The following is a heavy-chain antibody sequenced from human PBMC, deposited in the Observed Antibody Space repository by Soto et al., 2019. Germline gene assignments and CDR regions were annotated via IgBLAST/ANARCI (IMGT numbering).Heavy chain of an antibody. CDR3: ARDDSNLDPADYYYYYGMDV. V-gene: IGHV3-7*03. CDR2: IRHSGGKK. D-gene: IGHD4-4*01. CDR1: GFTFSSYA. J-gene: IGHJ6*02. Sequence: PGGSLRLSCAASGFTFSSYAMSWVRQTPGKGLEWVANIRHSGGKKYYVDSVKGRFTISRDNAKNSLYLQMNSLRAEDTAVYYCARDDSNLDPADYYYYYGMDVWGQGTTVTVSS.